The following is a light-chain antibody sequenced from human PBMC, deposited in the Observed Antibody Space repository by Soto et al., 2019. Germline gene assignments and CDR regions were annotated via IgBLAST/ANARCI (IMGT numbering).Light chain of an antibody. J-gene: IGKJ1*01. CDR1: QSISSY. Sequence: DIQMTHSPSSLSASVGDTVAITCRASQSISSYLNWYQQKPGKAPKLLIYLTSSLQSGVPSRFSGSGSGTDFTLTINSLQPEDFATYYCQQTHSTPRTFGQGTKVDIK. V-gene: IGKV1-39*01. CDR3: QQTHSTPRT. CDR2: LTS.